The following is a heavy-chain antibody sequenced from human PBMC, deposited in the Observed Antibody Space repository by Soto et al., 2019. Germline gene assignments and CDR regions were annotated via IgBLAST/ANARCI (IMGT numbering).Heavy chain of an antibody. J-gene: IGHJ4*02. CDR1: GFTFSNAW. CDR2: IKSKTDGGTT. CDR3: TTGHIVVVGGGPGVTDY. V-gene: IGHV3-15*01. D-gene: IGHD2-15*01. Sequence: PGGSLRLSCAASGFTFSNAWMSWVRQAPGKGLEWVGRIKSKTDGGTTDYAAPVKGRFTISRDDSKNTLYLQMNSLKTEDTAVYYCTTGHIVVVGGGPGVTDYWGQGTLVTVSS.